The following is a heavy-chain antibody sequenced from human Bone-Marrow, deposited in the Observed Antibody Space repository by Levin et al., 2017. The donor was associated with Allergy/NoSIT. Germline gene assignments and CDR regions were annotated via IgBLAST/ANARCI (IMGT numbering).Heavy chain of an antibody. D-gene: IGHD6-6*01. J-gene: IGHJ3*02. CDR2: IWYDGSNK. V-gene: IGHV3-33*01. Sequence: SCAASGFTFSSYGMHWVRQAPGKGLEWVAVIWYDGSNKYYADSVKGRFTISRDNSKNTLYLQMNSLRAEDTAVYYCARDKSILGYSSSSWPNAFDIWGQGTMVTVSS. CDR3: ARDKSILGYSSSSWPNAFDI. CDR1: GFTFSSYG.